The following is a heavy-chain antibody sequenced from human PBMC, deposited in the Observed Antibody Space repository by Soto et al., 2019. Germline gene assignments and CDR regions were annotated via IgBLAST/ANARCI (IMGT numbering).Heavy chain of an antibody. V-gene: IGHV4-34*01. CDR1: GGSFSGYY. Sequence: SATLSLTCAVYGGSFSGYYWSWIRQPPGKGLEWIGEINHSGSTNYNPSLKSRVTISVDTSKNQFSLKLSSVTAADTAVYYCARGDVVVAATFYYYYGMDVWGQGTTVT. CDR3: ARGDVVVAATFYYYYGMDV. CDR2: INHSGST. J-gene: IGHJ6*02. D-gene: IGHD2-15*01.